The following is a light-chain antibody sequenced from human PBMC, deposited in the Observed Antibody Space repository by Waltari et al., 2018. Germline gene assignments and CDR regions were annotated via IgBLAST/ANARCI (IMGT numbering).Light chain of an antibody. CDR1: GSNIGAGYD. CDR2: GST. V-gene: IGLV1-40*01. J-gene: IGLJ3*02. CDR3: QSYDTSLSVV. Sequence: HSVLTQPPSVSGAPGQRGTISCTGSGSNIGAGYDVPWYQQLPRAAPKLLIYGSTTRPLGVPDRFFGATSGTSASLTITGLQAEDEADYYCQSYDTSLSVVFGGGTKLTVL.